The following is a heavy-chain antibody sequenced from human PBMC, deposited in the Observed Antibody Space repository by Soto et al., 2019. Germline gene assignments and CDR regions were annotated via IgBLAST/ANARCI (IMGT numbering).Heavy chain of an antibody. D-gene: IGHD6-13*01. J-gene: IGHJ2*01. CDR3: AGEKLIAAAGTVNWCFDL. CDR2: ISAYNGNT. Sequence: QVQLVQSGAEVKKPGASVKVSCKASGYTFTSYGISWVRQAPGQGLEWMGWISAYNGNTNYAQKLQGRVTMTTDTSTSTAYMELRSLRSDDTAVYYFAGEKLIAAAGTVNWCFDLWGRGTLVTVSS. V-gene: IGHV1-18*01. CDR1: GYTFTSYG.